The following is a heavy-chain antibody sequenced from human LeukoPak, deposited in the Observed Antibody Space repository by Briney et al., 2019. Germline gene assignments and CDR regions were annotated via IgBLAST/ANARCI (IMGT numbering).Heavy chain of an antibody. CDR3: AHRPSVVRGVIIGAAEYFQH. CDR1: GFSLSTSGVG. D-gene: IGHD3-10*01. V-gene: IGHV2-5*01. J-gene: IGHJ1*01. Sequence: ESGPMLVNPTQTLTLTCTFSGFSLSTSGVGVGWIRQPPGKALEWLALIYWNDDKRYSPSLKSRLTITKDTSKNQVVLTMTNMDPVDTATYYCAHRPSVVRGVIIGAAEYFQHWGQGTLVTVSS. CDR2: IYWNDDK.